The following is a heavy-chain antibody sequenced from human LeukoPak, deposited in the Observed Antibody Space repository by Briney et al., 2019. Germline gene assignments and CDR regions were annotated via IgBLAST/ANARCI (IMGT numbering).Heavy chain of an antibody. CDR1: GYSFTSYW. CDR2: IYPGDSDT. Sequence: GESLKISCKGSGYSFTSYWIGWVRQMPGKGLEWMGIIYPGDSDTRYSPSFQGQVIISADKSISTAYLQWSSLKASDTAMYYCARLRRYCSSTSCYGYFDYWGQGTLVTVSS. D-gene: IGHD2-2*01. J-gene: IGHJ4*02. V-gene: IGHV5-51*01. CDR3: ARLRRYCSSTSCYGYFDY.